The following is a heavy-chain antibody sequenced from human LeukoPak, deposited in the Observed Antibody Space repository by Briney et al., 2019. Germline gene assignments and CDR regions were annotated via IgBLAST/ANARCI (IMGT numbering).Heavy chain of an antibody. CDR2: TRNKANSYTT. D-gene: IGHD5-18*01. J-gene: IGHJ2*01. CDR3: ARGPRRGQLWSWYFDL. V-gene: IGHV3-72*01. CDR1: GFTFSDHY. Sequence: RGSLRLSCAASGFTFSDHYMDWVRQAPGKGLEWVGRTRNKANSYTTEYAASVKGRFTISRDDSKNSLYLQMNSLKTEDTAVYYCARGPRRGQLWSWYFDLWGRGTLVTVSS.